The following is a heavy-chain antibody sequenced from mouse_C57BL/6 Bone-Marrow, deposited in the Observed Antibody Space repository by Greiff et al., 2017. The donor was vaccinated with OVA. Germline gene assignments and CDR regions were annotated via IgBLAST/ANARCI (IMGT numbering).Heavy chain of an antibody. CDR1: GYTFTSYW. D-gene: IGHD1-1*01. J-gene: IGHJ3*01. CDR2: IHPNSGST. V-gene: IGHV1-64*01. Sequence: QVQLQQPGAELVKPGASVKLSCKASGYTFTSYWMHWVKQRPGQGLEWIGMIHPNSGSTNYNEKFKSKATLTVDKSSSTAYMQLSSLTSEDSAVYYCARRDYYGTAWFAYWGQGTLVTVSA. CDR3: ARRDYYGTAWFAY.